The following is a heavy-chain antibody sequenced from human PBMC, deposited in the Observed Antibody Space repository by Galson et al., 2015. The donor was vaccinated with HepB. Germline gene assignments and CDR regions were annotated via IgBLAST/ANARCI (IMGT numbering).Heavy chain of an antibody. CDR3: ARDQGWTVSGRGNWFDP. D-gene: IGHD3/OR15-3a*01. J-gene: IGHJ5*02. CDR2: ISAYNGNT. Sequence: SVKVSCKASGYTFTSYGISWVRQAPGQGLEWMGWISAYNGNTNYAQKLQGRVTMTTDTSTSTAYMELRGLRSDDTAVYYCARDQGWTVSGRGNWFDPWGQGTLVTVSS. V-gene: IGHV1-18*04. CDR1: GYTFTSYG.